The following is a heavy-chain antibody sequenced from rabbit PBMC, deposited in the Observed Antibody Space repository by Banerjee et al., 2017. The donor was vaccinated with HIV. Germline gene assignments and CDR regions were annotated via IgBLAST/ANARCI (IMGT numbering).Heavy chain of an antibody. D-gene: IGHD7-1*01. CDR2: IYTGSSGYT. Sequence: QQQLEESGGGLVKPGGTLTLTCKASGIDFSSYYYMCWVRQAPGKGPEWIACIYTGSSGYTYYASWAKGRFTISKTSSTTVTLQMTSLTAADTATYFCARSGDSYYYGMDLRGPGTLVTVS. CDR3: ARSGDSYYYGMDL. V-gene: IGHV1S45*01. CDR1: GIDFSSYYY. J-gene: IGHJ6*01.